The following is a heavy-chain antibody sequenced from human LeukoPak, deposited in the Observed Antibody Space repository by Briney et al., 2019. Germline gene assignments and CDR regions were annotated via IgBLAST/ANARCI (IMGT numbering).Heavy chain of an antibody. J-gene: IGHJ4*02. V-gene: IGHV1-2*06. CDR1: GYTFTGYY. Sequence: GASVKVSCKASGYTFTGYYMHWVRQAPGQGLEWMGRINPNSGGTNYAQKFQGRVTMTRDTSISTAYMELSRLRSDDTAVYYCGNDSGDWNDGGYWGQGTLVTVSS. D-gene: IGHD1-1*01. CDR3: GNDSGDWNDGGY. CDR2: INPNSGGT.